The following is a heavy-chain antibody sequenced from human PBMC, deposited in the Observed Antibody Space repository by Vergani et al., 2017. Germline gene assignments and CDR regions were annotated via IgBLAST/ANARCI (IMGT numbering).Heavy chain of an antibody. V-gene: IGHV4-30-4*08. Sequence: QVQLQESGPGLVKPSQTLSLTCTVSGGSISSGDYYWSWIRQPPGKGLEGIGYIYYSGSTYYNPSLKSRVTISGETSTNQFSLKLSSVTAADTAVYYCXREGGYASSGYYYGGADYWGQGTLVTVSS. CDR2: IYYSGST. CDR3: XREGGYASSGYYYGGADY. D-gene: IGHD3-22*01. CDR1: GGSISSGDYY. J-gene: IGHJ4*02.